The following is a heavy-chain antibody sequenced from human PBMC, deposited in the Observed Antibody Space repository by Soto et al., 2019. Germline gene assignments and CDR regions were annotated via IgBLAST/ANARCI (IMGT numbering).Heavy chain of an antibody. CDR1: GFTFSSYA. V-gene: IGHV3-30-3*01. Sequence: GGSLRLSCAASGFTFSSYAMHWVRQAPGKGLEWVAIISYDGSNKYYADSVKGRFIITRDNSKNTLYLQMNSLRTEDTAVYYCARDFNADKRDNDYWGQGTLVTVSS. J-gene: IGHJ4*02. D-gene: IGHD2-15*01. CDR3: ARDFNADKRDNDY. CDR2: ISYDGSNK.